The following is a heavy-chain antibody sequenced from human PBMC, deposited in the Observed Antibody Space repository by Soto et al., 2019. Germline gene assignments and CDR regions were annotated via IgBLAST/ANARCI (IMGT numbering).Heavy chain of an antibody. V-gene: IGHV1-46*01. CDR3: ATLGYSSSWYSPQNFDY. J-gene: IGHJ4*02. CDR1: GYTFTSYY. D-gene: IGHD6-13*01. Sequence: ASVKVSCKASGYTFTSYYMHWVRQAPGQGLEWMGIINPSGGSTSYAQKFQGRVTMTRDTSTSTVYMELSSLRSEDTAVYYCATLGYSSSWYSPQNFDYWGQGTLVTVSS. CDR2: INPSGGST.